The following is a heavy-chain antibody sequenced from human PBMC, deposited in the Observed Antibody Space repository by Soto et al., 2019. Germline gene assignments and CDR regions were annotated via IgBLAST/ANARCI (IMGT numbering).Heavy chain of an antibody. CDR2: IHPSGGGT. V-gene: IGHV1-46*02. D-gene: IGHD2-21*02. Sequence: QVQLVQSGAEVRKPGASVKVSCKPSGYTFNTYYLHWLRRAPGQALEWMGVIHPSGGGTTYAQKFLGRVTVTRDTSTTTVFMELSSLRSDDTAVYYCARGGHIAVVTASFDNWGQGTLVTVSS. CDR1: GYTFNTYY. J-gene: IGHJ4*02. CDR3: ARGGHIAVVTASFDN.